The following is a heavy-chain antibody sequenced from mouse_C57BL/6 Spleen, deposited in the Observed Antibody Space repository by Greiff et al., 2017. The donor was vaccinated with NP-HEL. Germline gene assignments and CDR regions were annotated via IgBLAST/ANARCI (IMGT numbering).Heavy chain of an antibody. D-gene: IGHD1-1*01. CDR3: ARCPYDGSFPYYLDY. J-gene: IGHJ2*01. Sequence: VQLQQSGAELVKPGASVKLSCKASGYTFTSYWMHWVKQRPGQGLEWIGMIHPTSGSTNYNEKFKSKATLTVDKSSSTAYMQLSSLTSEDSAVYDCARCPYDGSFPYYLDYGGQGTTLTVSS. V-gene: IGHV1-64*01. CDR1: GYTFTSYW. CDR2: IHPTSGST.